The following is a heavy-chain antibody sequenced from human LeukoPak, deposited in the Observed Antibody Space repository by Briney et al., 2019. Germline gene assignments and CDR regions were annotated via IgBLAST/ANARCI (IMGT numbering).Heavy chain of an antibody. J-gene: IGHJ4*02. CDR3: TSRSSGSYIDS. CDR1: GFTFAAYA. V-gene: IGHV3-49*04. Sequence: PGRSLRLSCSASGFTFAAYALSWVRQAPGKGLEWVGFIRSKAYGGTPEYVASVKGRFTISRADSKNIAYLRMDSLKAEDTAVFYSTSRSSGSYIDSWGQGTLVTVSS. CDR2: IRSKAYGGTP. D-gene: IGHD1-26*01.